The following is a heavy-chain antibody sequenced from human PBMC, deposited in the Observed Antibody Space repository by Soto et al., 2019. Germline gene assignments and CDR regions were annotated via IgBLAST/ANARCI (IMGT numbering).Heavy chain of an antibody. V-gene: IGHV2-5*01. J-gene: IGHJ4*02. CDR3: AHSRITMVRGVKPFDY. D-gene: IGHD3-10*01. CDR2: IYWNDDK. Sequence: SGPTLVNPTQTLTLTCTFSGFSLSTSGVGVGWIRQPPGKALEWLALIYWNDDKRYSPSLKSRLTITKDTSKNQVVLTMTNMDPVDTATYYCAHSRITMVRGVKPFDYWGQGTLVTVSS. CDR1: GFSLSTSGVG.